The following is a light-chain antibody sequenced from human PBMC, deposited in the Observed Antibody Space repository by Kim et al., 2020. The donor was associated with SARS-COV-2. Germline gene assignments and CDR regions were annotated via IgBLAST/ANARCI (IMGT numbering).Light chain of an antibody. J-gene: IGLJ2*01. CDR3: QAWDSNTAV. CDR1: KLEYKY. V-gene: IGLV3-1*01. CDR2: RNS. Sequence: SYELTQPPSVSVSPGQTASITCSGDKLEYKYAWWYQQKPGQSPVVVIYRNSNRPSGIPERFSGSNSGNTATLTISGTQAVDEADYYCQAWDSNTAVFGGGTKLTVL.